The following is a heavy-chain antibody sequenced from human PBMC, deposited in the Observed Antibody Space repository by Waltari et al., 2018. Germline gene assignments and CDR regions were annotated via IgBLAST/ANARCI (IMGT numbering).Heavy chain of an antibody. Sequence: GLVKPSETLSLTCTVSGGSISSSSYYWGWIRQPPGKGLEWIGSIYYSGSTYYNPSLKSRVTISVDTSKNQFSLKLSSVTAADTAVYYCARDYYDSSGYPHWGQGTLVTVSS. CDR2: IYYSGST. V-gene: IGHV4-39*07. J-gene: IGHJ4*02. CDR1: GGSISSSSYY. D-gene: IGHD3-22*01. CDR3: ARDYYDSSGYPH.